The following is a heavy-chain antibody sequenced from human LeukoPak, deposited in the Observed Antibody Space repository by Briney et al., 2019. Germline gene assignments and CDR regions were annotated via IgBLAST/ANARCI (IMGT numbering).Heavy chain of an antibody. Sequence: PGGSLRLSCTASGFTFGDYAINWVRQAPGKGLEWVGFIRTKAYGGTTEYAAPVKARFTISRDDSKSIAYLQMNSLKTEDTAVYCCHRGYYCGGDCYFAFDYWGQGTLVTVSS. J-gene: IGHJ4*02. CDR3: HRGYYCGGDCYFAFDY. D-gene: IGHD2-21*02. V-gene: IGHV3-49*04. CDR1: GFTFGDYA. CDR2: IRTKAYGGTT.